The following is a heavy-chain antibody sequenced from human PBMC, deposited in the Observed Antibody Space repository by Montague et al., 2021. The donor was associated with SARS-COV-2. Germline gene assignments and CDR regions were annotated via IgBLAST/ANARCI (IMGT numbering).Heavy chain of an antibody. J-gene: IGHJ6*02. CDR3: ARLLRSCTNGVCRTYYYYALDV. CDR2: IYYSGST. CDR1: GGSISGFY. D-gene: IGHD2-8*01. V-gene: IGHV4-59*12. Sequence: ETLSLTCTVSGGSISGFYWSWIRQPPGKGLEWIGYIYYSGSTXXXPSXXXRVAVSVDRSKNQVSLRLTSVTAADTAAYYCARLLRSCTNGVCRTYYYYALDVWGQGTTVTVSS.